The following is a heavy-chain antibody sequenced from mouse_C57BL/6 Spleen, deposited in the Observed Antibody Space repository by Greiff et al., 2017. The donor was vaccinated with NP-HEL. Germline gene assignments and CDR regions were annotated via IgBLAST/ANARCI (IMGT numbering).Heavy chain of an antibody. J-gene: IGHJ2*01. Sequence: QVQLQQSGAELVRPGTSVKVSCKASGYAFTNYLIEWVKQRPGQGLEWIGVINPGRGGTNYNEKFKGKATLTADKSSSTAYMQLSSLTSEDSAVYFCARGDYGYFDYWGQGTTLTVSS. D-gene: IGHD1-1*02. CDR3: ARGDYGYFDY. CDR2: INPGRGGT. CDR1: GYAFTNYL. V-gene: IGHV1-54*01.